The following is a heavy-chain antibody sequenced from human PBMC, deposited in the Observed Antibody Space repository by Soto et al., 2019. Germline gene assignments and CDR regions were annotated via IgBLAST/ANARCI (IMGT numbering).Heavy chain of an antibody. CDR3: ARQYYFGWGSYYTRLFDF. D-gene: IGHD3-10*01. Sequence: SETLSLTCTVSGGSISSSSYYWGWIRQPPGKGLEWIGSIYYSGNAYYNPSLKRRVTISVDTAKNQFSLKLSSVTAADTAVYYFARQYYFGWGSYYTRLFDFGGRGTLVPVSS. CDR1: GGSISSSSYY. J-gene: IGHJ4*02. CDR2: IYYSGNA. V-gene: IGHV4-39*01.